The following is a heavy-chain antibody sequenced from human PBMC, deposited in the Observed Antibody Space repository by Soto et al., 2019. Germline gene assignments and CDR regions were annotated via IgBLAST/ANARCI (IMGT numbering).Heavy chain of an antibody. D-gene: IGHD6-19*01. CDR3: ARASEGYRSGWYVGYFDY. V-gene: IGHV1-18*04. Sequence: ASVKVSCKASGYTFTSYGFSWVRQAPGQGLEWMGWIRAYNGYTNYAQKFQGRVTITTDTSTSTAYMELRSLISDDTAVYYCARASEGYRSGWYVGYFDYWGQGTMVTVYS. CDR1: GYTFTSYG. CDR2: IRAYNGYT. J-gene: IGHJ4*02.